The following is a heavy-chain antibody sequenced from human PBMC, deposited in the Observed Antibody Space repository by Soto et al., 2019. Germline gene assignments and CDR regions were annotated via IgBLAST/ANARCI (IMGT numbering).Heavy chain of an antibody. Sequence: QVQLVESGGGVVQPGRSLRLSCAASGFTFSSYGMHWVRQAPGKGLEWVAVISYDGSNKYYADSVKGRFTISRDNSKNTLYLQMNSLRAEDTAVYYCAKEDIVLVPAAYAPHYWGQGTLVTVSS. CDR1: GFTFSSYG. D-gene: IGHD2-2*01. CDR2: ISYDGSNK. CDR3: AKEDIVLVPAAYAPHY. J-gene: IGHJ4*02. V-gene: IGHV3-30*18.